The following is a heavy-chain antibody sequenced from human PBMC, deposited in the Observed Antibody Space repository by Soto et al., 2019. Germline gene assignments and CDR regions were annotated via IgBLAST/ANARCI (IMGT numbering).Heavy chain of an antibody. J-gene: IGHJ6*02. Sequence: SETLSLTCTVSGGSSGSGDYYWSWIRQPPGQGLEWIGYIYISGTTYYSPSLKSRVIISLDKSNNQFSLKLSSVTAADTAVYYCARIIPPHYYGLDVWGQGTMVTVSS. D-gene: IGHD2-21*01. CDR2: IYISGTT. CDR1: GGSSGSGDYY. CDR3: ARIIPPHYYGLDV. V-gene: IGHV4-30-4*01.